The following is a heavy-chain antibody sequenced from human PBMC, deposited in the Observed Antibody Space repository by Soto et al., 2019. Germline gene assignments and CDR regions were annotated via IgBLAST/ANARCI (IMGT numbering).Heavy chain of an antibody. D-gene: IGHD1-26*01. CDR1: GFSVTTNY. J-gene: IGHJ6*02. CDR3: AKKPPSSIQGWAFGMDV. CDR2: TFTGGST. Sequence: EVQLVETGGGLIQPGGSLRLSCLASGFSVTTNYIIWVRQPPGKGLEWVSTTFTGGSTHYADSVKGRFSISIDNSNNTVYLQMNNLRVEDTAIYYCAKKPPSSIQGWAFGMDVWGQGTTVSVSS. V-gene: IGHV3-53*02.